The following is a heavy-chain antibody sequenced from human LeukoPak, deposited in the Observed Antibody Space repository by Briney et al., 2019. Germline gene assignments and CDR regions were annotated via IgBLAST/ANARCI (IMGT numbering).Heavy chain of an antibody. J-gene: IGHJ3*02. V-gene: IGHV3-21*01. CDR3: ARGPGICGVAEDDAFDI. CDR2: ISSSSSYI. D-gene: IGHD3-3*01. CDR1: GFTFSSYS. Sequence: GGSLRLSCAASGFTFSSYSMNWVRQAPGKGLEWVSSISSSSSYIYYADSVKGRFTISRDNAKNSLYLQMNSLRAEDTAVYYCARGPGICGVAEDDAFDIWGQGTMVTVSS.